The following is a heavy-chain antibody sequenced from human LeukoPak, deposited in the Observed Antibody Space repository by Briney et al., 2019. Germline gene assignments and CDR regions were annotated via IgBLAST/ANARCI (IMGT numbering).Heavy chain of an antibody. CDR3: ARALWYKYYFDY. CDR1: GFTFSSYS. V-gene: IGHV3-21*01. J-gene: IGHJ4*02. D-gene: IGHD1-14*01. Sequence: GGSLRLSCAASGFTFSSYSMNWVRQAPGKGLEWVSSISSSSSYIYYADSVKGRFTISRDNAKNSLYLQMNSLRAEDTAVYYCARALWYKYYFDYWGQGTLVTVSS. CDR2: ISSSSSYI.